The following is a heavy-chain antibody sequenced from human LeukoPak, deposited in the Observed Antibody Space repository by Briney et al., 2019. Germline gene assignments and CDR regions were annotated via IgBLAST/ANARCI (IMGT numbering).Heavy chain of an antibody. D-gene: IGHD6-13*01. J-gene: IGHJ4*02. V-gene: IGHV1-2*02. Sequence: ASVKVSCKASGYTFTSYGISWVRQAPGQGLEWMGWINPNSGGTNYAQKFQGRVTMTRDTSISTAYMELSRLRSDDTAVYYCARVSAAAGKSRYGLSELDYWGQGTLVTVSS. CDR3: ARVSAAAGKSRYGLSELDY. CDR1: GYTFTSYG. CDR2: INPNSGGT.